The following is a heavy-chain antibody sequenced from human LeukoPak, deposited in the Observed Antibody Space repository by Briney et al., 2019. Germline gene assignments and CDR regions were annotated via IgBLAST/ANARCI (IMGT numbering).Heavy chain of an antibody. CDR2: IDYTGST. D-gene: IGHD6-13*01. V-gene: IGHV4-59*08. Sequence: SETLSLTCTVSGGSIRSYFWSWIRQSPGKELEWIGFIDYTGSTHYNPSLESRVTMSVDTSRNQFSLKLSSVTAADTAVYHCARHAYSSTWYRYAVDVRGQGTTVTVSS. J-gene: IGHJ6*02. CDR3: ARHAYSSTWYRYAVDV. CDR1: GGSIRSYF.